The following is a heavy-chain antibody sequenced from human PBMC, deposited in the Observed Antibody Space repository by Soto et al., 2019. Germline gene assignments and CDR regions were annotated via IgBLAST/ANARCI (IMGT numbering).Heavy chain of an antibody. J-gene: IGHJ4*02. CDR1: GYTFTSYG. V-gene: IGHV1-18*01. CDR2: ISAYNGNT. Sequence: QGPLVQSGAEVKKPGASVKVSCKASGYTFTSYGISWVRQAPGQGLEWMGWISAYNGNTNYAQKLQGRVTMTTDTSTSTAYMELRSLRSDDTAVYYCARVRYDFWSGYYRLDYWGPGTLVTVSS. D-gene: IGHD3-3*01. CDR3: ARVRYDFWSGYYRLDY.